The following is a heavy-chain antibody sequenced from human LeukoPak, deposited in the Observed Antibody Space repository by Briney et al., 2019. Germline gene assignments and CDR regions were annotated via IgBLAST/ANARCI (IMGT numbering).Heavy chain of an antibody. CDR2: ISGSGNST. CDR1: GFTFSSYG. Sequence: GGTLRLSCAASGFTFSSYGMSWLRQAPGKGLEWVSAISGSGNSTYYADSVKGRFTISRDNSKNTLYLQMNSLRAEDTAVYYCAKVYGDYALLGYWGQGTLVTVSS. CDR3: AKVYGDYALLGY. V-gene: IGHV3-23*01. D-gene: IGHD4-17*01. J-gene: IGHJ4*02.